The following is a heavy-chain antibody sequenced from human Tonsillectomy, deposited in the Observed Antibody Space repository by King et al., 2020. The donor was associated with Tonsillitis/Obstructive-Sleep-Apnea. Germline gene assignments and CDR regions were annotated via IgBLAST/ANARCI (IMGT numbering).Heavy chain of an antibody. J-gene: IGHJ3*02. CDR3: AKNTNEGVTTFWAFDI. V-gene: IGHV3-30*18. Sequence: VQLVESGGGVVQPGRSLRLSCAASGFTFSSYGMHWVRQAPGKGLECVAGIYYDGSDKYYADSVKGRFTISRDNSKKQLYLQMNSRRAADTAVYYCAKNTNEGVTTFWAFDIWGQGTMVTVSS. CDR1: GFTFSSYG. D-gene: IGHD4-17*01. CDR2: IYYDGSDK.